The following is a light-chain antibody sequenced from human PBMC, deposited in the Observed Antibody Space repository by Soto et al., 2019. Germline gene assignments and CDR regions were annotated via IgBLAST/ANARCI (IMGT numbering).Light chain of an antibody. CDR3: QDYGTSHPWT. CDR1: QNIRGNA. Sequence: EVVLTQSPGALSLSPGEGVTLSCRASQNIRGNALAWYRQKRGQAPRLLLYGGSSRAEGIPDRFSGRGTGTNFTLTISRLEPEDSEVYYCQDYGTSHPWTFGQGTKLEIK. CDR2: GGS. V-gene: IGKV3-20*01. J-gene: IGKJ1*01.